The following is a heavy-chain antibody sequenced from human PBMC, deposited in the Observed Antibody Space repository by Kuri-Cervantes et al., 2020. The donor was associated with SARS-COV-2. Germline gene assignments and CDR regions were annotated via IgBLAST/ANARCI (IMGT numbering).Heavy chain of an antibody. CDR1: GFTFSNYG. CDR3: AKDPGTMARGHYYYGMDV. D-gene: IGHD3-10*01. J-gene: IGHJ6*02. Sequence: GESLKISCAASGFTFSNYGMHWVRQAPGKGLEWVAVISYNGSNEYYADSVKGRFTISRDNSKNTLYLQVNSLRAEDTSVYYCAKDPGTMARGHYYYGMDVWGQGTTFTVSS. V-gene: IGHV3-30*18. CDR2: ISYNGSNE.